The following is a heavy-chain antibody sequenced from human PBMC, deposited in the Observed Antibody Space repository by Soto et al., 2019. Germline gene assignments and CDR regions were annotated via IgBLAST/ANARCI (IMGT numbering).Heavy chain of an antibody. D-gene: IGHD4-17*01. CDR3: TTARGTYGAEYFQH. CDR2: IKSKTDGGTT. Sequence: GGSLRLSCAASGFTFTNAWMSWVRQAPGKGLEWVGRIKSKTDGGTTDYAAPVKGRFTISRDDSKNTLYLQMNSLKTEDTAVYYCTTARGTYGAEYFQHWGQGTLVTAPQ. V-gene: IGHV3-15*01. J-gene: IGHJ1*01. CDR1: GFTFTNAW.